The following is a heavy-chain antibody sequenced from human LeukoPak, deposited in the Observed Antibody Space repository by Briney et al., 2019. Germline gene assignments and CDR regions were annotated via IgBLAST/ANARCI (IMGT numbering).Heavy chain of an antibody. Sequence: SETLSLTCTVSGGSISSYYWSWIQQPPGKGLEWIGYIYYSGSTNYNPSLTSRVTISVDTSKNQFSLKLSSVTAADTAVYYCARVPGYDILTGYSYYYYYMDVWGKGTTVTVSS. D-gene: IGHD3-9*01. J-gene: IGHJ6*03. CDR2: IYYSGST. CDR3: ARVPGYDILTGYSYYYYYMDV. CDR1: GGSISSYY. V-gene: IGHV4-59*01.